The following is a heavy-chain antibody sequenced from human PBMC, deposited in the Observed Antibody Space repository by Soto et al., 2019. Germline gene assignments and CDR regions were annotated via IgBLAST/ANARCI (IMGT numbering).Heavy chain of an antibody. J-gene: IGHJ3*01. CDR2: IYYSGTT. CDR1: GDSINNADYY. D-gene: IGHD3-10*01. Sequence: QVQLQESGPGLVKPSQTLSLNCSVSGDSINNADYYWSWIRRHAGQGLEWIGYIYYSGTTYYNPSLKSRVTISMDTSKNQFSLEMSSVTAADTAVYYCARVRGHGFDFRGQGTMVTVSS. V-gene: IGHV4-31*03. CDR3: ARVRGHGFDF.